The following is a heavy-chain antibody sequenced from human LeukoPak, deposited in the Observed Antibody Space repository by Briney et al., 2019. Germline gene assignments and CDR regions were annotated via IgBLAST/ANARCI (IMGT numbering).Heavy chain of an antibody. CDR3: ARPRSWFGEGFVDV. D-gene: IGHD3-10*01. CDR2: INHSGST. CDR1: GGSISSSSYY. J-gene: IGHJ6*04. Sequence: TSETLSLTCTVSGGSISSSSYYWGWIRQPPGKGLEWIGEINHSGSTNYNPSLKSRVTISVDTSKNQFSLKLSSVTAADTAVYYCARPRSWFGEGFVDVWGKGTTVTISS. V-gene: IGHV4-39*07.